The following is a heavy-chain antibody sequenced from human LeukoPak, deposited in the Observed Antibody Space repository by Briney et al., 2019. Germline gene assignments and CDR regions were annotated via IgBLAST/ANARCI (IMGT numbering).Heavy chain of an antibody. V-gene: IGHV1-2*02. J-gene: IGHJ5*02. CDR2: INPNSGGT. CDR1: GYTFTGYY. CDR3: ARDMLGHYNWFDP. D-gene: IGHD2-8*01. Sequence: ASVKVSCKASGYTFTGYYMHWVRQAPGQGLEWMGWINPNSGGTNYQGRVTMTRDTSISTAYMELSRLRSDDTAVYYCARDMLGHYNWFDPWGQGTLVTVSS.